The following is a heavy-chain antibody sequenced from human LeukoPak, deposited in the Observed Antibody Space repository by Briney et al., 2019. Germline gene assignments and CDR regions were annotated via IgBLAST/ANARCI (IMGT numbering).Heavy chain of an antibody. D-gene: IGHD3-22*01. CDR3: ARRAGDYSHPYDY. CDR2: ISSSGSTI. V-gene: IGHV3-48*03. J-gene: IGHJ4*02. CDR1: EFTFSSYE. Sequence: GGSLRLSCAASEFTFSSYEMYWVRQAPGKGLEWVSYISSSGSTIYYADSVKGRFTISRDNAKNSLYLQMNSLRAEDTAMYYCARRAGDYSHPYDYWGQGTLVTVSS.